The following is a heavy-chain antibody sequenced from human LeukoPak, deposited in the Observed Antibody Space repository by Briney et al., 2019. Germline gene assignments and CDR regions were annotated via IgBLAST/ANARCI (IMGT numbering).Heavy chain of an antibody. CDR3: ARDRITMVRGVIQLLLDY. V-gene: IGHV1-18*01. Sequence: ASVKVSCKASGYSFTSNVISWVRQAPGQGLEWMGWISAYNGNTNYAQKLQGRVTMTTDTSTSTVYMELSSLRSEDTAVYYCARDRITMVRGVIQLLLDYWGQGTLVTVSS. CDR2: ISAYNGNT. CDR1: GYSFTSNV. D-gene: IGHD3-10*01. J-gene: IGHJ4*02.